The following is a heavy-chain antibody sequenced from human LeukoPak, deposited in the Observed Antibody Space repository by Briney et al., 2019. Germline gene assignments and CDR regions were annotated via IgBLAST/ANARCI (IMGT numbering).Heavy chain of an antibody. J-gene: IGHJ6*03. V-gene: IGHV3-43D*03. CDR1: GFTFDDYA. Sequence: GGSLRLSCAASGFTFDDYAMHWVRHAPGKGLEWVSLISWDGGSTYYADSVKGRFTISRDNSKNSLYLQMNSLRAEDTALYYCAKAATDTAMVTGYYYYMDVWGKGTTVTVSS. D-gene: IGHD5-18*01. CDR3: AKAATDTAMVTGYYYYMDV. CDR2: ISWDGGST.